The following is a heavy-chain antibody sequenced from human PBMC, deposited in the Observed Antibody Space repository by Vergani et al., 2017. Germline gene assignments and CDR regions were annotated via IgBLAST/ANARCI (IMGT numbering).Heavy chain of an antibody. D-gene: IGHD1-14*01. CDR2: ISSDGGST. Sequence: EVQLLESGGGLVQPGGSLRLSCAASGFTFSTYAMTWVRQAPGKGLEWVSTISSDGGSTYYADSVKGLFTISRDNSKNTVFLQMNSLRAEDTAVYYCAKEGRSGITPFVADWGQGTLVTVSS. V-gene: IGHV3-23*01. J-gene: IGHJ4*02. CDR1: GFTFSTYA. CDR3: AKEGRSGITPFVAD.